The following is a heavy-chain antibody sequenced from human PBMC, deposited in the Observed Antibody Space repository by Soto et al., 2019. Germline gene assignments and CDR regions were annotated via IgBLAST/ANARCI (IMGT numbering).Heavy chain of an antibody. D-gene: IGHD3-3*01. J-gene: IGHJ4*02. CDR3: ANVVHYDFWSGFHRYFDN. V-gene: IGHV3-23*01. CDR2: ISGSGST. Sequence: PGGSLRLSCAASGFTFTNYAIILIRHPPGKGLEWVSAISGSGSTYYADSGKGRFGISRDSSKNTLHLQMNSLRAEDPAVYYCANVVHYDFWSGFHRYFDNWGPGTLVTVYS. CDR1: GFTFTNYA.